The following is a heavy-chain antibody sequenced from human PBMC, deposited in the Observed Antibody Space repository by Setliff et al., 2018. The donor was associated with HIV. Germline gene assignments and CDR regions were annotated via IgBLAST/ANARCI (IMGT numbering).Heavy chain of an antibody. CDR3: ARRTAVAGRRYFDL. CDR2: IYTSGST. D-gene: IGHD6-19*01. J-gene: IGHJ2*01. Sequence: SETLSLTCTVSGGPISSYYWSWIRQPPGKGLEWIGYIYTSGSTNYNPSLKSRVTISVDTSKNQFSLKLSSVTAADTAVYYCARRTAVAGRRYFDLWGRGTLVTVSS. V-gene: IGHV4-4*08. CDR1: GGPISSYY.